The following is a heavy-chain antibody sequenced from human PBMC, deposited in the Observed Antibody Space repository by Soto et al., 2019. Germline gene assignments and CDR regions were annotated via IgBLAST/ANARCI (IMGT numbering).Heavy chain of an antibody. CDR2: IYYSGST. CDR1: GGSISSGDYY. D-gene: IGHD3-3*01. CDR3: AREHDFWSAPFGMDV. V-gene: IGHV4-30-4*01. Sequence: LALTCTVSGGSISSGDYYGSWIRQPPGKGLEWIGYIYYSGSTYYNPSLKSRVTISVDTSKNQFSLELSSVTAADTAVYYCAREHDFWSAPFGMDVWGQGTTVTVSS. J-gene: IGHJ6*02.